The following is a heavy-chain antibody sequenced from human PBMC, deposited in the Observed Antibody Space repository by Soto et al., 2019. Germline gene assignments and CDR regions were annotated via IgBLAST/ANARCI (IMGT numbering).Heavy chain of an antibody. D-gene: IGHD3-16*01. CDR1: GFTFSNAW. J-gene: IGHJ6*02. V-gene: IGHV3-15*07. CDR2: IKSKTDGGTT. Sequence: PGGSLRLSCAASGFTFSNAWMNWVRQAPGKGLEWVGRIKSKTDGGTTDYAAPVKGRFTISREDAKNSLSLQMNSLRVGDTAVYYCARGGDRFDGMDVWGQETTVTVYS. CDR3: ARGGDRFDGMDV.